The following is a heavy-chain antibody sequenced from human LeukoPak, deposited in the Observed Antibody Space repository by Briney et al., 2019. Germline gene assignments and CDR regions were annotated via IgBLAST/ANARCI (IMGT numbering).Heavy chain of an antibody. Sequence: PGGSLRLSCVVSGFTLSSYAMSWVRQAPGKGLEWVAATSSSDSGKYHADSVRGRFTISRDNSKNTLYLQMNSLRAEDTAVYYCARDLHPELSLYPGGDTAMVVETMDVWGKGTTVTVSS. J-gene: IGHJ6*03. CDR2: TSSSDSGK. V-gene: IGHV3-23*01. CDR1: GFTLSSYA. D-gene: IGHD5-18*01. CDR3: ARDLHPELSLYPGGDTAMVVETMDV.